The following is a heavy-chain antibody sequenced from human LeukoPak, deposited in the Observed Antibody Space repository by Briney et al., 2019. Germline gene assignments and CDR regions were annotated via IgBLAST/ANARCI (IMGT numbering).Heavy chain of an antibody. Sequence: ASVKVSCKASGYTFTGYYMHWVRQAPGQGLEWMRRINPNSGGTNYAQKFQGRVTMTRDTSISTAYMELSRLRSDDTAVYYCARVPLYSYGLLDYWGQGTLVTVSS. V-gene: IGHV1-2*06. D-gene: IGHD5-18*01. CDR1: GYTFTGYY. CDR2: INPNSGGT. J-gene: IGHJ4*02. CDR3: ARVPLYSYGLLDY.